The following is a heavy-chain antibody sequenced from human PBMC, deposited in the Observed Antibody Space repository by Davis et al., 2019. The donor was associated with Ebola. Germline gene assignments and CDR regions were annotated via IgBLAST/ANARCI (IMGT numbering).Heavy chain of an antibody. CDR1: GDSFSTHW. Sequence: GESLKISCQDSGDSFSTHWIGWVRQMPGKGLEWMGIIFTGDSDTRYSPSFRGQVTISAVKSLKTAFLHWSSLKASDTAMYYCATLRRTITGMDDGFDVWGQGTMVTVSS. CDR3: ATLRRTITGMDDGFDV. J-gene: IGHJ3*01. CDR2: IFTGDSDT. V-gene: IGHV5-51*01. D-gene: IGHD2-8*02.